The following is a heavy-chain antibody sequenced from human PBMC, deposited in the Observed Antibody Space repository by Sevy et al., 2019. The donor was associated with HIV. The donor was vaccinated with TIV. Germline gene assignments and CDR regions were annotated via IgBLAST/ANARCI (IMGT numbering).Heavy chain of an antibody. Sequence: GGSLRLSCAASGFIPSTYGMHWVRQAPGKGLEWVAVIGYDGSNKYYADSVKGRFTISRDNSKNTLFLQMDSLRAEDTAVYYCARDPRMYGDYLLAYFDSWGQGTLVTVSS. V-gene: IGHV3-33*01. CDR3: ARDPRMYGDYLLAYFDS. D-gene: IGHD2-8*01. J-gene: IGHJ4*02. CDR2: IGYDGSNK. CDR1: GFIPSTYG.